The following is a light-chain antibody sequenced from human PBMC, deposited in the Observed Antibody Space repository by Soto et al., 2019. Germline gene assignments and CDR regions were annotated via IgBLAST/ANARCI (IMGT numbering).Light chain of an antibody. CDR1: SSDVGAYKY. J-gene: IGLJ3*02. Sequence: ALTQPPSASGSPGQSVTISCTETSSDVGAYKYVSWYQQYPGKAPKLMIYEVTKRPSGVPDRFSGSKSGNTASLTVSGLQAEDEADYYCTSYVGNDIWVFGGGTKVTVL. CDR3: TSYVGNDIWV. V-gene: IGLV2-8*01. CDR2: EVT.